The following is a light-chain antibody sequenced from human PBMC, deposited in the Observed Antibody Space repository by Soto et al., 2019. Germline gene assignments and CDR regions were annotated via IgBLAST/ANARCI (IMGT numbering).Light chain of an antibody. CDR3: SSYAGSNNLD. CDR2: EGS. V-gene: IGLV2-23*01. J-gene: IGLJ1*01. CDR1: SGDVGTYNL. Sequence: QSVLTQPASVSGSPGQSITISCSGTSGDVGTYNLVSWYQHHPGKAPKLMIYEGSKRPSGVSNRFSGSTSGNTASLTISGLQAEDEADYYCSSYAGSNNLDFGTGTKVTVL.